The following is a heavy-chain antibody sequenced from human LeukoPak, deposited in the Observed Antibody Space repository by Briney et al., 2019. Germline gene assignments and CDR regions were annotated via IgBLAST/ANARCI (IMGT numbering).Heavy chain of an antibody. J-gene: IGHJ3*02. Sequence: ASVKVSCKASGYTFTSYAMNWVRQAPGEGLEWLGWINTNTGNPTYAQGFTGRFVFSLDTSVSTAYLQISSLKAEDTAVYYCARRVAVAGTGAFDIWGQGTMVTVSS. CDR1: GYTFTSYA. D-gene: IGHD6-19*01. CDR3: ARRVAVAGTGAFDI. CDR2: INTNTGNP. V-gene: IGHV7-4-1*02.